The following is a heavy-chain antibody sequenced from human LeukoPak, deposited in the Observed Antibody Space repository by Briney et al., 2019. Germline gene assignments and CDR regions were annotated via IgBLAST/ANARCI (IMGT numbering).Heavy chain of an antibody. J-gene: IGHJ4*02. D-gene: IGHD2-2*01. Sequence: GSLRLSCAASGFTVSSNYMSWIRQPPGKGLEWIGEINHSGSTNYNPSLKSRVTISVDTSKNQFSLKLSSVTAADTAVYYCASLNCSSTSCISPFDYWGQGTLVTVSS. V-gene: IGHV4-34*01. CDR3: ASLNCSSTSCISPFDY. CDR2: INHSGST. CDR1: GFTVSSNY.